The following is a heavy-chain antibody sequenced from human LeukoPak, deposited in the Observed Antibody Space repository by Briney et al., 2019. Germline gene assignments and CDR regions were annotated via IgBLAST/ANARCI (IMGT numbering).Heavy chain of an antibody. J-gene: IGHJ6*04. CDR3: ARAPVSIPGSANYGMDV. V-gene: IGHV4-30-2*01. Sequence: PSETLSLTCAVSGGSISSGGYSWSWIRQPPGEGLEWIGYIYHSGSTYYNPSLKSRVTISVDRSKNQLSLKLSSVTAADTAVYYCARAPVSIPGSANYGMDVWGKGTTVTVPS. CDR2: IYHSGST. CDR1: GGSISSGGYS. D-gene: IGHD3-10*01.